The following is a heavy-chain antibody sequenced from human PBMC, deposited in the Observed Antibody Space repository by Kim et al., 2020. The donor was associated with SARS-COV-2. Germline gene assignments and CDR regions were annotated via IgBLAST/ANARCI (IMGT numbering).Heavy chain of an antibody. D-gene: IGHD6-6*01. V-gene: IGHV3-64*01. CDR3: ARGDSSSSGWYFDL. J-gene: IGHJ2*01. CDR1: GFTFSSYA. CDR2: ISTSGGKT. Sequence: GGSLRLSCAVSGFTFSSYAMHWVRQAPGKGLEYVSGISTSGGKTYYANSVKGRFTMSRDNSKNTVYLQVGSLRDEDMAVYYCARGDSSSSGWYFDLWGRGALVTVSS.